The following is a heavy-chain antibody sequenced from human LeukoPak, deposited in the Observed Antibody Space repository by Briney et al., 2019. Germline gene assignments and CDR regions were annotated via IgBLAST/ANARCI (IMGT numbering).Heavy chain of an antibody. V-gene: IGHV1-69*04. J-gene: IGHJ4*02. Sequence: SVKVSFKASGDTFSSYAISWVRKAPGPGLEWMGSIIPILGIANYAQKFQSRATITADKSTSTAYMELSSLRSEDTAVYYCARAQTYYYDRLSPGSYLDYWGQGTLVTVSS. D-gene: IGHD3-22*01. CDR3: ARAQTYYYDRLSPGSYLDY. CDR1: GDTFSSYA. CDR2: IIPILGIA.